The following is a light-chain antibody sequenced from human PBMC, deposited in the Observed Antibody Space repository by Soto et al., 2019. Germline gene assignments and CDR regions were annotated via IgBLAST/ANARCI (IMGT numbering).Light chain of an antibody. CDR1: QAMFNY. CDR3: QQLNSHPRT. J-gene: IGKJ2*01. V-gene: IGKV1-9*01. Sequence: DIQLTQSPIFLSASVGDRVTISCRASQAMFNYLAWYQQKPGKAPNLRIFGASTLQSGVPSRFSGSGSVTEFTLTISSLQPEDFATYYCQQLNSHPRTFGQGTKLEIK. CDR2: GAS.